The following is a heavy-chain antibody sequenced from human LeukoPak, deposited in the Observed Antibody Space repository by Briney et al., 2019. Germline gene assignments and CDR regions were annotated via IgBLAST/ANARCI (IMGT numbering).Heavy chain of an antibody. CDR3: ARDFGWGSSWPMGAFDI. CDR1: GYTFTSYG. CDR2: ISAYNGDT. V-gene: IGHV1-18*04. D-gene: IGHD6-13*01. J-gene: IGHJ3*02. Sequence: SVKLSCKASGYTFTSYGISWVRQAPGQGLEWMGWISAYNGDTNYAQKLQGRVTMTTDTSTSTAYLELRSLRSDDTAVYYCARDFGWGSSWPMGAFDIWGQGTMVTVSS.